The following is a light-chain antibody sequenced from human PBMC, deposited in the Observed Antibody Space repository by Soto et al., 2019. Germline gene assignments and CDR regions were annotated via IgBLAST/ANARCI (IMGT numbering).Light chain of an antibody. J-gene: IGLJ1*01. CDR2: EVS. CDR1: SSDLGNYNY. V-gene: IGLV2-14*01. Sequence: QSALTQPASVSGSPGQSITISCTGTSSDLGNYNYVSWYQQHPAKAPKLMIFEVSNRPSGISSRFSGSKSGNTASLTISGLQAEDEADYYCSSYTSSSNYVFGTGTKLTVL. CDR3: SSYTSSSNYV.